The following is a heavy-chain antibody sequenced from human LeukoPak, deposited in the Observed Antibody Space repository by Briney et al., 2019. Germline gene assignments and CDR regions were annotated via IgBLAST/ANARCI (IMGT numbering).Heavy chain of an antibody. J-gene: IGHJ6*02. CDR1: GYTFTSYA. Sequence: ASVKVSCKASGYTFTSYAMHWVRQAPGQRLEWMGWINAGNGNIKYSQKFQGRVTITADESTSTAYMEVSSLRSEDTAVYYCAREGDYSTDDYYYGMDVWGQGTTVTVSS. V-gene: IGHV1-3*01. CDR2: INAGNGNI. D-gene: IGHD4-11*01. CDR3: AREGDYSTDDYYYGMDV.